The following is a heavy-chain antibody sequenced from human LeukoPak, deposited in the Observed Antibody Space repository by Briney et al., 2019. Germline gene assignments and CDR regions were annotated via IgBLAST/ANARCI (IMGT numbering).Heavy chain of an antibody. CDR1: GFTFSSYW. CDR3: ARCVGTLPLSYMDV. V-gene: IGHV3-74*01. J-gene: IGHJ6*03. CDR2: INSDGSST. Sequence: GGSLRLYCAASGFTFSSYWMHWVRQGPGKGLVWVSRINSDGSSTSYADSVKGRFTSSRDNAKNKMYLQMNSLRAEDTAVYYCARCVGTLPLSYMDVWGKGTTVTVSS.